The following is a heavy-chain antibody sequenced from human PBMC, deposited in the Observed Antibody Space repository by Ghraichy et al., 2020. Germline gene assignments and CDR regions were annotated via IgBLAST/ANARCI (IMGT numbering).Heavy chain of an antibody. CDR2: IYYSGST. D-gene: IGHD3-9*01. Sequence: SETLSLTCTVSGGSISSYYWSWIRQPPGKVLEWIGYIYYSGSTNYNPSLKSRVTISVDTSKNQFSLKLSSVTAADTAVYYCARSNVLRYFDWLSTYNYYYGMDVWGQGTTVTVSS. CDR1: GGSISSYY. V-gene: IGHV4-59*01. J-gene: IGHJ6*02. CDR3: ARSNVLRYFDWLSTYNYYYGMDV.